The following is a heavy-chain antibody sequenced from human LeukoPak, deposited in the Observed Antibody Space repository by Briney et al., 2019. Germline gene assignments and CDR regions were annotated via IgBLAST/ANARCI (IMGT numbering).Heavy chain of an antibody. CDR3: ARGYCSSGSCYSPAFDY. J-gene: IGHJ4*02. D-gene: IGHD2-15*01. CDR1: GFTFSSYE. CDR2: INWNGGRI. Sequence: PGGSLRLSCAASGFTFSSYEMNWVRQAPGKGLEWVSGINWNGGRIGYADSVKGRFTISRDNAKNSLYLQMNSLRAEDTALYYCARGYCSSGSCYSPAFDYWGQGTLVTVSS. V-gene: IGHV3-20*04.